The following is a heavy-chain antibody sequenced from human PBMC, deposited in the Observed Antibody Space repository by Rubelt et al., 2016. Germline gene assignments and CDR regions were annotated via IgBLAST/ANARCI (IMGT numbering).Heavy chain of an antibody. Sequence: QLQLQESGPGLVKPSETLSLTCTVSGGSISSSSYYWGWIRQPPGKGLEWIGSIYYSGSTYYNPSLKSRVTISVDTSKNQFSLKLSSVPAADTAVYYCARNRYSSSWYGEYNWFDPWGQGTLVTVSS. J-gene: IGHJ5*02. CDR3: ARNRYSSSWYGEYNWFDP. D-gene: IGHD6-13*01. V-gene: IGHV4-39*01. CDR1: GGSISSSSYY. CDR2: IYYSGST.